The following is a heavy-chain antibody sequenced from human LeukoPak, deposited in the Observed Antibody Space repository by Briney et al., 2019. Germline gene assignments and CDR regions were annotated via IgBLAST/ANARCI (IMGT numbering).Heavy chain of an antibody. CDR2: INHSGST. Sequence: SETLSLTCAVYGGSFSGYYWSWIRQPPGKGLEWIGEINHSGSTNYNPSLKSRVTISVDTSKSQFSLKLSSVTAADTAVYYCPRGVSDKYGGRGTLVTVS. CDR1: GGSFSGYY. D-gene: IGHD3-16*01. CDR3: PRGVSDKY. J-gene: IGHJ4*02. V-gene: IGHV4-34*01.